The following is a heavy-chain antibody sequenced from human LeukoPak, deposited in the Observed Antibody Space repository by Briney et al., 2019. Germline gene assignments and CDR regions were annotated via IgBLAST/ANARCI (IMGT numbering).Heavy chain of an antibody. CDR3: AISGGSHYDTFDY. D-gene: IGHD2-15*01. V-gene: IGHV3-23*01. CDR1: GFTFSSYA. Sequence: GGSLRLSCAASGFTFSSYAMSWVRQAPGKGLEWVSAISGSGGSTYYADSVKGRFTISRDNSKNTLYLQMNSLRAEDTAVHYCAISGGSHYDTFDYWGQGTLVTVSS. CDR2: ISGSGGST. J-gene: IGHJ4*02.